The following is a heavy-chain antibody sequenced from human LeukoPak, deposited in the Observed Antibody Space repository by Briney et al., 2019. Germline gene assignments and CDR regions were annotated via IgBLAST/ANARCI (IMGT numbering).Heavy chain of an antibody. Sequence: GGSLRLSCAASGFTFSSYAMSWVRQAPGKGLEWVSLISEGGDNTYYADSVKGRFTISRDNSKNTLYLRMNSLRAEDTAVYYCAKFVNYGNYYYYYYIDVWGKGTTVTVSS. CDR2: ISEGGDNT. CDR1: GFTFSSYA. CDR3: AKFVNYGNYYYYYYIDV. J-gene: IGHJ6*03. D-gene: IGHD3-10*01. V-gene: IGHV3-23*01.